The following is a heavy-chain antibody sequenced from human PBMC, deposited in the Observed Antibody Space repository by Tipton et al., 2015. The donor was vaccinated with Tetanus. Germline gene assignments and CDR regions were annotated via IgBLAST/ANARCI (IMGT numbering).Heavy chain of an antibody. V-gene: IGHV3-9*01. J-gene: IGHJ5*02. CDR2: ISWNSAQI. Sequence: SLRLSCIASGFTFDDYAMHWVRQAPGKGLEWVAGISWNSAQIVYADSVRGRFTISRDNARSSVHLQMSGLTTEDTALYYCAKDRGLHSQPWSSPSWGQGAQVTVSS. CDR1: GFTFDDYA. CDR3: AKDRGLHSQPWSSPS. D-gene: IGHD6-6*01.